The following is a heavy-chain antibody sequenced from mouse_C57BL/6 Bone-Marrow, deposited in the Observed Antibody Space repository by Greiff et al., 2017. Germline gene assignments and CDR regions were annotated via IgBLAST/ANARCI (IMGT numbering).Heavy chain of an antibody. CDR2: ISYDGSN. CDR3: ARGGFAY. CDR1: GYSITSGYY. Sequence: EVKLQESGPGLVKPSQSLSLSCSVTGYSITSGYYWNWIRQFPGNKLEWMGYISYDGSNNYNPSLKNRISITRDTSKIQFFLKLNSVTTEDTATYYCARGGFAYWGQGTLVTVSA. J-gene: IGHJ3*01. V-gene: IGHV3-6*01.